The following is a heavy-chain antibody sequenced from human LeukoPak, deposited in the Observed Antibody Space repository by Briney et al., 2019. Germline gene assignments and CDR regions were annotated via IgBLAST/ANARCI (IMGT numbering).Heavy chain of an antibody. CDR2: ISHIGRT. CDR1: GDSFSSHY. J-gene: IGHJ4*02. CDR3: ARSNGDFPYPFDH. D-gene: IGHD1-1*01. Sequence: SETLSLTCAVSGDSFSSHYWTWIRQSPGTGLEWIGYISHIGRTNYNPSLKSRVTISVDTSKDQLSLKVRSVSAADMAVYYCARSNGDFPYPFDHWGQGILVTVSS. V-gene: IGHV4-59*11.